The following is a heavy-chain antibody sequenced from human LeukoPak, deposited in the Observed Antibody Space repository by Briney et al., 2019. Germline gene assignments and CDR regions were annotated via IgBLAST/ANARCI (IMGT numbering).Heavy chain of an antibody. CDR2: ISIITSYI. V-gene: IGHV3-21*01. CDR1: GFTFSSYS. CDR3: ARARQYYYDSSGYYYFFDY. J-gene: IGHJ4*02. D-gene: IGHD3-22*01. Sequence: PGGSLRLSCAASGFTFSSYSMNWVRQAPGKGLEWVSSISIITSYIYYADSVKGRFTVSSENAKNSLYLQMTSLRAEDTAVYYCARARQYYYDSSGYYYFFDYWGQGTLVTVSS.